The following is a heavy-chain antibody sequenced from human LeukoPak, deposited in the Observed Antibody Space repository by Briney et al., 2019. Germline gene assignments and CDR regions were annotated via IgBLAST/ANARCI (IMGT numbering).Heavy chain of an antibody. CDR3: ARNSHSYGYYYYYYYGMDV. D-gene: IGHD5-18*01. CDR1: GGSFSGYY. Sequence: SETLSLTCAVYGGSFSGYYWSWIRQPPGKGLEWIGEINHSGSTNHNPSLKSRVTISVDTSKNQFSLKLSSVTAADTAVYYCARNSHSYGYYYYYYYGMDVWGQGTTVTVSS. J-gene: IGHJ6*02. V-gene: IGHV4-34*01. CDR2: INHSGST.